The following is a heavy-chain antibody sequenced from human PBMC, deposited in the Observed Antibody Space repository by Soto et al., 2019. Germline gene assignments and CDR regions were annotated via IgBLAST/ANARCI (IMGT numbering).Heavy chain of an antibody. V-gene: IGHV3-13*01. Sequence: GGSLRLSCAASGFTFSSYDMHWVRQATGKGLEWVSAIGTAGDTYYPGSVKGRFTISRENAKNSLYLQMNSLRAEDTAVYYCARTNGDSYYYFALDVWGRGTTVTVSS. D-gene: IGHD4-17*01. J-gene: IGHJ6*02. CDR3: ARTNGDSYYYFALDV. CDR1: GFTFSSYD. CDR2: IGTAGDT.